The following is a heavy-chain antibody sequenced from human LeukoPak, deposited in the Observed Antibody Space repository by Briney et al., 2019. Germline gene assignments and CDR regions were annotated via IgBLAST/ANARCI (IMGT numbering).Heavy chain of an antibody. Sequence: SETLSLTCTVSGGSIGSTNYSWGWIRQPPGKGLEWIANIYYSGSTYYNPSLKSRVTISVDTSKNQFSLRLNSVTAADTSIYYCARIPTNAVPSAHNGFDIWGQGTMLTVSS. CDR2: IYYSGST. CDR1: GGSIGSTNYS. V-gene: IGHV4-39*01. D-gene: IGHD6-19*01. CDR3: ARIPTNAVPSAHNGFDI. J-gene: IGHJ3*02.